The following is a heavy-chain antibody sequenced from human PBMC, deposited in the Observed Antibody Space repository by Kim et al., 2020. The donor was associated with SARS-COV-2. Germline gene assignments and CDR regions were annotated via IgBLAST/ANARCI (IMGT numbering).Heavy chain of an antibody. J-gene: IGHJ6*02. V-gene: IGHV3-48*02. D-gene: IGHD3-3*01. Sequence: YAASLEGRFTISRDNAKHSLYLQRNSLRDEDTAVYYCARDSIGASYGMDVWGQGTTVTVSS. CDR3: ARDSIGASYGMDV.